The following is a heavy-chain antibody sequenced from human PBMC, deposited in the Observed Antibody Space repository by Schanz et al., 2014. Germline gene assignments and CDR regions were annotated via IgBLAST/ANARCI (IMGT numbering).Heavy chain of an antibody. CDR3: AKDIYDYSDYANYHFGMDV. CDR2: ISGGGGST. V-gene: IGHV3-23*01. J-gene: IGHJ6*02. D-gene: IGHD4-17*01. Sequence: EVQLLESGGGLGQPGGSLRLSCAASGFTFSNYAMSWVRQAPGKGLEWVAVISGGGGSTYYADAVKGRFTISRDNSQNTLYLQMNSLRAADTAVYYCAKDIYDYSDYANYHFGMDVWGQGTTVTVSS. CDR1: GFTFSNYA.